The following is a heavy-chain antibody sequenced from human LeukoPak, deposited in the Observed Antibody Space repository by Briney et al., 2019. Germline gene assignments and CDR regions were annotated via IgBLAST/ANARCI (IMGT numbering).Heavy chain of an antibody. CDR2: ISYDGSNK. J-gene: IGHJ6*02. CDR3: ARDGSNYDFWSGYYAPPTLYGMDV. V-gene: IGHV3-30-3*01. CDR1: GFTFSSYA. Sequence: GRSLRLSCAASGFTFSSYAMHWVRQGPGKGLEWVAVISYDGSNKYYADSVKGRFTISRDNSKNTLYLQMNSLRAEDTAVYYCARDGSNYDFWSGYYAPPTLYGMDVWGQGTTVTVSS. D-gene: IGHD3-3*01.